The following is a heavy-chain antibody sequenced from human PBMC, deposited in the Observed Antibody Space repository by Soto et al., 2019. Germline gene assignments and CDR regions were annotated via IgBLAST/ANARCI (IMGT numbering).Heavy chain of an antibody. V-gene: IGHV3-64D*06. CDR3: VKQAHGLDGVAFDY. Sequence: GGSLRLSCSASGFIFSESTIYWVRQVPGKGLEAISAVSTSGRSTYYADSVKDRFTVSRDNSKNTLFLQMGSLRPEDTAIYYCVKQAHGLDGVAFDYWGQGTQVTVSS. D-gene: IGHD2-15*01. J-gene: IGHJ4*02. CDR2: VSTSGRST. CDR1: GFIFSEST.